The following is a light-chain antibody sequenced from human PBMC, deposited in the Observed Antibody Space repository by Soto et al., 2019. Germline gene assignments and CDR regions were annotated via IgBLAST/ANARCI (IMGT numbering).Light chain of an antibody. J-gene: IGLJ1*01. V-gene: IGLV2-14*03. CDR1: SSDVGGYNY. Sequence: QSVLTQPASLSGSPGQSITLSCTGTSSDVGGYNYVSWYQQHPGKAPKLMIYDVSDRPSGVSNRFSASKSGNTASLTISGLQAEDEADYYCCSYTSSSTPWVFGTGTKVNVL. CDR3: CSYTSSSTPWV. CDR2: DVS.